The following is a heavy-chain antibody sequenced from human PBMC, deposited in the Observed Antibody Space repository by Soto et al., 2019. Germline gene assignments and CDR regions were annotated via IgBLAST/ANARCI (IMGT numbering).Heavy chain of an antibody. D-gene: IGHD5-12*01. CDR1: GGTFSSYT. Sequence: QVQLVQSGAEVKKPGSSVTVSCKASGGTFSSYTISWVRQARGQGLEWMGGIIPIFGTANYAQKFQGRVTINADESTSTAYMELSSLRSEDTAVYYCARGNHRWLQLWYFDLWGRGTLVTVSS. CDR2: IIPIFGTA. V-gene: IGHV1-69*12. J-gene: IGHJ2*01. CDR3: ARGNHRWLQLWYFDL.